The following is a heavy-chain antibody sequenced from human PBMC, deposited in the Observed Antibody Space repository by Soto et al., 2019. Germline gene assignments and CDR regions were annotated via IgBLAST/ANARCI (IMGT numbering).Heavy chain of an antibody. CDR2: INPATGRA. Sequence: QVQVIQSGAEVRKPGASVKVSCKPSGFALTSYYIHWVRQAPGQGLEWVGVINPATGRASYAQTLQDRVTMTRDTYMTTVYMELRSLRSYDTAFYYCTRDGAHGRLAVPLYYLDSWGQGTLVTVSP. D-gene: IGHD3-16*01. J-gene: IGHJ4*02. CDR3: TRDGAHGRLAVPLYYLDS. V-gene: IGHV1-46*04. CDR1: GFALTSYY.